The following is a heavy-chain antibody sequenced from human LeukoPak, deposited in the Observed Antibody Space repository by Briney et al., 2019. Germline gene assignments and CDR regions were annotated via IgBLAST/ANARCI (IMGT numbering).Heavy chain of an antibody. CDR3: AKDLGMGGGSCFHH. V-gene: IGHV3-23*01. CDR2: ISGSGGNT. J-gene: IGHJ5*02. Sequence: PGGSLRLSCAASGFIFSSYAMSWVRQAPGKGLEWFSAISGSGGNTYYAGSVKGRFTISRDNSRNTLYLQMNSLRVEDTAVYYCAKDLGMGGGSCFHHWGQGILVTVSS. D-gene: IGHD2-15*01. CDR1: GFIFSSYA.